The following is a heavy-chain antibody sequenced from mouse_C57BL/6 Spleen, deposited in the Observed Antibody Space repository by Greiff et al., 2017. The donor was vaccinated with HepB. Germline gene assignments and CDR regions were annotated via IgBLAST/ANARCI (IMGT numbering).Heavy chain of an antibody. V-gene: IGHV1-82*01. J-gene: IGHJ3*01. D-gene: IGHD2-4*01. Sequence: QVQLQQSGPELVKPGASVKISCKASGYAFSSSWMNWVKQRPGKGLEWIGRIYPGDGDTNYNGKFKGKATLTADKSSSTAYMQLSRLTSDDSAVYFCARSDDYDVAYWGQGTLVTVSA. CDR2: IYPGDGDT. CDR1: GYAFSSSW. CDR3: ARSDDYDVAY.